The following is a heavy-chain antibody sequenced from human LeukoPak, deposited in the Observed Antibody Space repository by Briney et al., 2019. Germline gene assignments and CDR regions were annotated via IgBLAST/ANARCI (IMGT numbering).Heavy chain of an antibody. CDR2: ISSSGSTI. D-gene: IGHD4-17*01. CDR1: GFTFSSYE. V-gene: IGHV3-48*03. J-gene: IGHJ4*02. CDR3: ARGAETNRDYGDYGDDY. Sequence: GGSLRLSCAASGFTFSSYEMNWVRQAPGKGLEWVSYISSSGSTIYYADSVKGRFTISRDNAKNSLYLQMNSLRAEDTAVYYCARGAETNRDYGDYGDDYWGQGTLVTVSS.